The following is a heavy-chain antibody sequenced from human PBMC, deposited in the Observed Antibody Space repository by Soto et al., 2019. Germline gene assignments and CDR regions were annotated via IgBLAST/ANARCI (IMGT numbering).Heavy chain of an antibody. J-gene: IGHJ4*02. Sequence: SGPTLVNPTQTLTLTCTFSGFSLSTTGVGVGWIRQPPGKALEWLALIYWDDDKRYSPSLESRLTITKDTSKNQVVLTMTNVDPLDTATYYCAHRREYCSGRSCYSHIFDDSGQGTLVTVSS. CDR3: AHRREYCSGRSCYSHIFDD. CDR1: GFSLSTTGVG. V-gene: IGHV2-5*02. D-gene: IGHD2-15*01. CDR2: IYWDDDK.